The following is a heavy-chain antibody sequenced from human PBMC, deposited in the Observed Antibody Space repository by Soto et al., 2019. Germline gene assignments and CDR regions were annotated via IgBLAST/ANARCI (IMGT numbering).Heavy chain of an antibody. V-gene: IGHV3-23*01. CDR1: GLTFSSYA. J-gene: IGHJ4*02. CDR2: LYGSGGGI. CDR3: AKDAVSGDGVWLAQD. D-gene: IGHD4-17*01. Sequence: GGSLRLSCAASGLTFSSYAIIWIRQVPGKGLEWVSGLYGSGGGIHYADSVKGRFTISRDNSASSVYLQMNNLRVEDTAIYYCAKDAVSGDGVWLAQDWGQGTVVTVSS.